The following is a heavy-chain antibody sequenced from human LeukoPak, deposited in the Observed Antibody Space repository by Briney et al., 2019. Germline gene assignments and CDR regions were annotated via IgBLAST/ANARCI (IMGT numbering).Heavy chain of an antibody. D-gene: IGHD3-9*01. CDR1: GFTFTNYA. CDR2: VSGRDDST. Sequence: HPGASLRLSCAASGFTFTNYAMYWVRQAPGKRREWVSAVSGRDDSTYYADSVKGRFTISRDTSKNTLYLQMNSLRAEDTAVYYCAKWGDYDILTGYYDPDYWGQGTLVTVSS. J-gene: IGHJ4*02. V-gene: IGHV3-23*01. CDR3: AKWGDYDILTGYYDPDY.